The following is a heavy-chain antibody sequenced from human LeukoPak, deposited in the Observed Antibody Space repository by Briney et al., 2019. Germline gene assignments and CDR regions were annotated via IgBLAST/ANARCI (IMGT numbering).Heavy chain of an antibody. V-gene: IGHV1-69*04. CDR1: GGTFSSYA. CDR2: IIPILGIA. D-gene: IGHD2-15*01. Sequence: SVKVSCKASGGTFSSYAISWVRQAPGQGLEWMGRIIPILGIANYAQKFQGRVTITADKSTSTAYMELSSLRSEDTAVYYCAREVAVVVAGYFDYWGQGTLVTVPS. CDR3: AREVAVVVAGYFDY. J-gene: IGHJ4*02.